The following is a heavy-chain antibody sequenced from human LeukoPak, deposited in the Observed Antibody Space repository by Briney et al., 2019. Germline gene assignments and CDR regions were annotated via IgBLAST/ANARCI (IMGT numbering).Heavy chain of an antibody. CDR2: IIPIFGTA. CDR1: GGTFSSYA. Sequence: SVKVSCKASGGTFSSYAISWVRQAPGQGLEWMGGIIPIFGTANYAQKFQGRVTITADESTSTAYMELSSLRSEDTAVYYCARDNSVRDEAWWFSPWGQGTLVTVSS. V-gene: IGHV1-69*01. CDR3: ARDNSVRDEAWWFSP. D-gene: IGHD5-24*01. J-gene: IGHJ5*02.